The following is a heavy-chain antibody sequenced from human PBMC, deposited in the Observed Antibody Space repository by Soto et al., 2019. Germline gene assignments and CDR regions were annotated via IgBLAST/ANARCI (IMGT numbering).Heavy chain of an antibody. D-gene: IGHD3-10*01. CDR2: IYYSGST. CDR1: GGSISSYY. J-gene: IGHJ6*03. CDR3: ARRGGSGSNYYYYSYMDV. Sequence: SETLSLTCTVSGGSISSYYWSWIRQPPGKGLEWIGYIYYSGSTNYNPSLKSRVTISVDTSKNQFSLKLSSVTAADTAVYYCARRGGSGSNYYYYSYMDVWGKGTTVTVSS. V-gene: IGHV4-59*08.